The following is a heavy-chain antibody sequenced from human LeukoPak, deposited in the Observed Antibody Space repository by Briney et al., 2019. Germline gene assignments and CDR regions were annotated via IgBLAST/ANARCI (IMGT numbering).Heavy chain of an antibody. D-gene: IGHD3-10*01. CDR3: AKGSGGSGSFYNHFDC. CDR2: ISSDGSNK. CDR1: GLSFNSCG. Sequence: GGSPRLSCAASGLSFNSCGMHWVRQAPGKGLEWVAVISSDGSNKYYADSVKGRFTISRDNSKNTLSLQMNSLRTEDTAVFYCAKGSGGSGSFYNHFDCWGQGTLDTVSS. V-gene: IGHV3-30*18. J-gene: IGHJ4*02.